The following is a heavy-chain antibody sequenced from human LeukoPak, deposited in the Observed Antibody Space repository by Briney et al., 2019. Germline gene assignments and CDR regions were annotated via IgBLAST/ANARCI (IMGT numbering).Heavy chain of an antibody. CDR1: GGSFSGYY. CDR3: ARVGYKGSEFDP. CDR2: IYYSGST. J-gene: IGHJ5*02. Sequence: SETLSLTCAVYGGSFSGYYWSWIRQPPGKGLEWIGSIYYSGSTYYNPSLKGRVTISVDTSKNQFSLKLSSVTAADTAVYYCARVGYKGSEFDPWGQGTLVTVSS. V-gene: IGHV4-34*01. D-gene: IGHD1-1*01.